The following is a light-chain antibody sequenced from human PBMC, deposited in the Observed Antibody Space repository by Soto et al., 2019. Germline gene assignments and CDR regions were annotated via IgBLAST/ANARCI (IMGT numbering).Light chain of an antibody. CDR1: QSISSW. CDR3: QQYNSYPVT. CDR2: QAS. Sequence: DIQMTQSPSTLSASVGDRVTPTCRASQSISSWLAWYQQKPGKAPKLLIYQASTLASGVPSRFSGSGSGTEFTLTITSLQPDDFANYYCQQYNSYPVTFGGGTRVEIK. V-gene: IGKV1-5*03. J-gene: IGKJ4*02.